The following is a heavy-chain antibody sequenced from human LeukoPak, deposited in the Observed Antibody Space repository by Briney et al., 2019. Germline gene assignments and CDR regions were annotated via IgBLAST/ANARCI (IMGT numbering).Heavy chain of an antibody. V-gene: IGHV4-59*12. J-gene: IGHJ3*02. CDR1: GGSISSYY. D-gene: IGHD4-17*01. CDR2: IYYSGST. CDR3: ARAKDVRAFDI. Sequence: SETLSLTCTVSGGSISSYYWSWIRQPPGKGLEWIGYIYYSGSTNYNPSLKSRVTISVDTSKNQFSLKLSSVTAADTAVYYCARAKDVRAFDIWGQGTMVTVSS.